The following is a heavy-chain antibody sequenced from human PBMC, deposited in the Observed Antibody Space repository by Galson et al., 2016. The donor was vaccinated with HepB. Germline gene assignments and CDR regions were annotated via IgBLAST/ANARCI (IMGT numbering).Heavy chain of an antibody. CDR3: AAYSGYDFDYYYGMDV. J-gene: IGHJ6*02. D-gene: IGHD5-12*01. Sequence: SVKVSCKASGFTFTSSAVQWVRQARGQRLEWIGWIFVGSGNTNYAQKFQERVTITRDMSTSTAYMELSSLRSEDTAGYYCAAYSGYDFDYYYGMDVWGQGTTVTVSS. CDR2: IFVGSGNT. CDR1: GFTFTSSA. V-gene: IGHV1-58*01.